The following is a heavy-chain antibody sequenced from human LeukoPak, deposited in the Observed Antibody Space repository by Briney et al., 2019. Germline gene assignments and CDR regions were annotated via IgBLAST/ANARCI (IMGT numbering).Heavy chain of an antibody. CDR2: ISASGGST. Sequence: QTGGSLRLSCAASGFTFSSYAMSWVRQAPGKGLEWVSGISASGGSTYYADSVKGRFSISRDNSKNTLYLQVNGLRTEDTAVYYCAKDRLLNCRGDCYIFDYWGQGTVVTVSS. D-gene: IGHD2-21*02. V-gene: IGHV3-23*01. CDR1: GFTFSSYA. CDR3: AKDRLLNCRGDCYIFDY. J-gene: IGHJ4*02.